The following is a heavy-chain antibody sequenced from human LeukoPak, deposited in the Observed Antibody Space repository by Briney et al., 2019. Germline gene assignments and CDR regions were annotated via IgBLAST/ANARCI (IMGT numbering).Heavy chain of an antibody. CDR3: ARDPSGWYGIDY. CDR2: ISSSSSYI. Sequence: GGSLRLSCAASGFTFSSYGMHWVRQAPGKGLEWVSSISSSSSYIYYADSVKGRFTISRDNAKNSLYLQMNSLRAEDTAVYYCARDPSGWYGIDYWGQGTLVTVSS. D-gene: IGHD6-19*01. V-gene: IGHV3-21*01. CDR1: GFTFSSYG. J-gene: IGHJ4*02.